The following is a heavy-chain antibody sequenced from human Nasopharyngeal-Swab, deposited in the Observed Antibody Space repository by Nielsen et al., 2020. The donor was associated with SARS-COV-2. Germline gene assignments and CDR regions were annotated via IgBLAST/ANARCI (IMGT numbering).Heavy chain of an antibody. CDR3: ARGGGPREVVAATDCFDP. Sequence: ASVKVSCKASGYTFTRYYIHWVRQAPGQGLEWMGIINPGGGSARYSQNFQGRVTMTRDTSTNTVYMELYSLTSEDTAVYYCARGGGPREVVAATDCFDPWGQGTLVTVSS. D-gene: IGHD2-15*01. CDR1: GYTFTRYY. V-gene: IGHV1-46*01. CDR2: INPGGGSA. J-gene: IGHJ5*02.